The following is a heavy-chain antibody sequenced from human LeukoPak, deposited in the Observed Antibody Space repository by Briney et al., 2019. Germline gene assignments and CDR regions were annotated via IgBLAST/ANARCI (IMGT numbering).Heavy chain of an antibody. J-gene: IGHJ4*02. CDR2: INPSGGST. Sequence: ASVKVSCKASGYTFSSYYMHWVRQAPGQGLEWMGIINPSGGSTSYAQKFQGRVTVTRDTSTSTVYMELSSLRSEDTAVYYCARDLGATGDYWGQGTLVTVSS. D-gene: IGHD1-26*01. CDR3: ARDLGATGDY. V-gene: IGHV1-46*01. CDR1: GYTFSSYY.